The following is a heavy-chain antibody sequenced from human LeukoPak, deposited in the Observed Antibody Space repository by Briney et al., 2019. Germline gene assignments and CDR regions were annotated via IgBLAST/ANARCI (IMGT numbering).Heavy chain of an antibody. CDR2: KSHDGSNP. CDR3: ARGRDGYNRHSDY. D-gene: IGHD5-24*01. J-gene: IGHJ4*02. CDR1: GFTDSSYV. V-gene: IGHV3-30*04. Sequence: GGPLRLSCAASGFTDSSYVMHWVRQAPGKGLEWVASKSHDGSNPYFADSVRGRFSISSDNSKNTLYVQMNSLRVEDTAVYYCARGRDGYNRHSDYWGQGTLVTVSS.